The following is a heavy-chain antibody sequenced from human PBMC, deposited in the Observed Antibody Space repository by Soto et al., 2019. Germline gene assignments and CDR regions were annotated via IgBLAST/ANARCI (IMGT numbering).Heavy chain of an antibody. J-gene: IGHJ5*02. D-gene: IGHD3-10*01. V-gene: IGHV5-51*01. CDR3: ARGYFDSGHGYDL. CDR1: WHLFKNHW. CDR2: IFTRDSES. Sequence: GEALKISFKGPWHLFKNHWIDLGRQTPGKGLGLIGLIFTRDSESDSSPSCDCDVSFSRYKSIYPIYLQWTSLKTTDTGIYFCARGYFDSGHGYDLWGQGTLVTVSS.